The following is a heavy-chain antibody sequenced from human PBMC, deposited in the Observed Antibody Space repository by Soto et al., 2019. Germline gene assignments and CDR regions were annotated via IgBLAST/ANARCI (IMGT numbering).Heavy chain of an antibody. CDR2: IDPSDSYT. Sequence: PGESLKISCKGSGYSFTNYWISWVRQMPGKGLEWMGRIDPSDSYTNYSPSFQGHVTISADKSISTAYLQWSSLKASDTAMYYCARHYYGSGSYLHYWGQGTLVTVSS. V-gene: IGHV5-10-1*01. CDR1: GYSFTNYW. J-gene: IGHJ4*02. D-gene: IGHD3-10*01. CDR3: ARHYYGSGSYLHY.